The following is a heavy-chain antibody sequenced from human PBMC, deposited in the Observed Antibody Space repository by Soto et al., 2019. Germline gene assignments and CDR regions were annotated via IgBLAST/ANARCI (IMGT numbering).Heavy chain of an antibody. Sequence: SETLSLTCTVSGGSISSYYWSWIRQPPGKGLEWIGYIYYSGSTNYNPSLKSRVTISVDTSKNQFSLKLSSVTAADTAVYYCARAPSYYYDSSGYYFYWFDPWGQGTLVTVS. CDR3: ARAPSYYYDSSGYYFYWFDP. D-gene: IGHD3-22*01. CDR1: GGSISSYY. J-gene: IGHJ5*02. V-gene: IGHV4-59*01. CDR2: IYYSGST.